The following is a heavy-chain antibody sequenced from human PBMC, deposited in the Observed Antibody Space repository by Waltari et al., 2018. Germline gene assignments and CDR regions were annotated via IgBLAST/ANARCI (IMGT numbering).Heavy chain of an antibody. Sequence: QVQLQQWGAGLLKPSGTLALTCAVYGGACSGYYWSWIRQPPGKGLEWIGEINHSGSTNYNPSLKSRVTISVDTSKNQFSLKLSSVTAADTAVYYCARRYSGYDSWGQGTLVTVSS. CDR1: GGACSGYY. J-gene: IGHJ4*02. D-gene: IGHD5-12*01. CDR3: ARRYSGYDS. V-gene: IGHV4-34*01. CDR2: INHSGST.